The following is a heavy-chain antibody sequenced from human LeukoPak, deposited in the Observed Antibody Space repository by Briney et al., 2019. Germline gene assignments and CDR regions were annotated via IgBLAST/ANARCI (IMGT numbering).Heavy chain of an antibody. D-gene: IGHD3-16*02. CDR2: IYYSGST. Sequence: SETLSLTCTVSGGSISSYYWSWVRQPPGKGLEWIWYIYYSGSTNYNPSLKSRVTISVDTSKNQFSLKLSSVTAADTAVYYCARVEGVWGSYPFDYWGQGTLVTVSS. CDR3: ARVEGVWGSYPFDY. CDR1: GGSISSYY. J-gene: IGHJ4*02. V-gene: IGHV4-59*01.